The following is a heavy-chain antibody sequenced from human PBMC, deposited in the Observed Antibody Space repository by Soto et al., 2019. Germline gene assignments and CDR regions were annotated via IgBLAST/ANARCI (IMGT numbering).Heavy chain of an antibody. CDR1: GGSFSGYY. CDR2: INHSGST. CDR3: ARGQGIVLMVCATQPKYYFDY. D-gene: IGHD2-8*01. Sequence: SETLSLTCAVYGGSFSGYYWSWIRQPPGKGLEWIGEINHSGSTNYNPSLKSRVTISVDTSKNQFSLKLSSVTAADTAVYYCARGQGIVLMVCATQPKYYFDYWGQGTLVTVS. V-gene: IGHV4-34*01. J-gene: IGHJ4*02.